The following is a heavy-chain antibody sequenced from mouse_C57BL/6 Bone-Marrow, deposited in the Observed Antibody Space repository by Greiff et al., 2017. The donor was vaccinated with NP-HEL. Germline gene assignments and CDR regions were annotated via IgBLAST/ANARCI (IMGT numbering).Heavy chain of an antibody. CDR1: GFNIKDDY. CDR3: TTKTYFYY. V-gene: IGHV14-4*01. CDR2: IDPENGDT. J-gene: IGHJ2*01. Sequence: VQLQQSGAELVRPGASVKLSCTASGFNIKDDYMHWVKQRPEQGLEWIGWIDPENGDTEYASKFQGKATITADTSSNTAYLQLSSLTSEDTAVYYCTTKTYFYYWGQGTTLTVSS.